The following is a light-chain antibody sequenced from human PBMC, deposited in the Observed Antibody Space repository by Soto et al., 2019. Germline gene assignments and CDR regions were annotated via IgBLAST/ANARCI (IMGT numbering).Light chain of an antibody. CDR2: DAS. CDR3: QQRSNWPIT. CDR1: QSVRAY. Sequence: IVLTQSPDTLSLSPGERATLSCRASQSVRAYLAWYQQKPGQAPRLLIYDASNRATGIPARFSGRGSGTDFTLTISSLEPEDFAVYYCQQRSNWPITFGQGTRLEIK. J-gene: IGKJ5*01. V-gene: IGKV3-11*01.